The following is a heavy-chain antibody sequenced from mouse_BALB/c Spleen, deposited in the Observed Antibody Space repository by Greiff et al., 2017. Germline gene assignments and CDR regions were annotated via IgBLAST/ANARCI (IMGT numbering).Heavy chain of an antibody. V-gene: IGHV1-5*01. J-gene: IGHJ4*01. CDR1: GYTFTSYW. Sequence: EVQLQESGTVLARPGASVKMSCKASGYTFTSYWMHWVNQRPGQGLEWIGAIYPGNSDTSYNQKFKGKAKLTAVTSTSTAYMELSSLTNEDSAVYYCTRRDYYYGSSYAMDYWGQGTSVTVSS. D-gene: IGHD1-1*01. CDR2: IYPGNSDT. CDR3: TRRDYYYGSSYAMDY.